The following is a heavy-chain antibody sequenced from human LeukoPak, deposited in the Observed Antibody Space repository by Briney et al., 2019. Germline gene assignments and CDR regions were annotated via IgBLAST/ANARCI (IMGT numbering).Heavy chain of an antibody. J-gene: IGHJ4*02. CDR1: GYTFTNYA. CDR3: ARPRSHFKVTTAVDY. D-gene: IGHD4-17*01. V-gene: IGHV1-3*01. Sequence: GASVKVSCKASGYTFTNYAMHWVRQAPGQSLEWMGWIYAGNGNTEYSQKFQGRVTITRDTAAGTAYMELRSLRSEDTAVYYCARPRSHFKVTTAVDYWGQGTLVTVSS. CDR2: IYAGNGNT.